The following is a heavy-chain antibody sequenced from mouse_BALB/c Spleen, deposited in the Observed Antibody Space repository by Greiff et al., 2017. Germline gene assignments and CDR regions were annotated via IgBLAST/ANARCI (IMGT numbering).Heavy chain of an antibody. CDR2: ISYDGSN. V-gene: IGHV3-6*02. D-gene: IGHD2-14*01. Sequence: EVQLQESGPGLVKPSQSLSLTCSVTGYSITSGYYWNWIRQFPGNKLEWMGYISYDGSNNYNPSLKNRISITRDTSKNQFFLKLNSVTTEDTATYYCAREERYDSMDYWGQGTSVTVSS. J-gene: IGHJ4*01. CDR1: GYSITSGYY. CDR3: AREERYDSMDY.